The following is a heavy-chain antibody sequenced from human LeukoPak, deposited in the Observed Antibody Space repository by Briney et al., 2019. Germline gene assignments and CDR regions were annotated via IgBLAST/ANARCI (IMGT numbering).Heavy chain of an antibody. CDR3: ARAIRGYSYGIGLNDY. D-gene: IGHD5-18*01. CDR2: ISSSGSTI. J-gene: IGHJ4*02. V-gene: IGHV3-48*03. Sequence: PGGSLRLSCAASGFTFSSYEMNWVRQAPGKGLEWVSYISSSGSTIYYADSVKGRFTIPRDNAKNSLYLQMNSLRAEDTAVYYCARAIRGYSYGIGLNDYWGQGTLVTVSS. CDR1: GFTFSSYE.